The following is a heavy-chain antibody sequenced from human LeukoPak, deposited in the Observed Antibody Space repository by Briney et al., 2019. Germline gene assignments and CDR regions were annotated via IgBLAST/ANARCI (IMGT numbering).Heavy chain of an antibody. CDR2: ISSSSSYI. CDR3: ARDKLWFGELLASGAFDI. Sequence: GGSLRLSCAASGFTFSSYSMNWVRQAPGKGLEWVSSISSSSSYIYYADSVKGRFTISRDNAKNSLYLQMNSLRAEDTAVYYCARDKLWFGELLASGAFDIWGQGTMVTVSS. D-gene: IGHD3-10*01. V-gene: IGHV3-21*01. J-gene: IGHJ3*02. CDR1: GFTFSSYS.